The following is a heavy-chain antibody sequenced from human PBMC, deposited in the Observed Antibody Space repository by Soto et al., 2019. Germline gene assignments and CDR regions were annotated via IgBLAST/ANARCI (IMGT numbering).Heavy chain of an antibody. J-gene: IGHJ5*02. CDR1: GFTFNSYW. D-gene: IGHD1-26*01. CDR2: IKQDGSEK. V-gene: IGHV3-7*04. Sequence: EVQLEESGGGLVQPGGSLRLSCAASGFTFNSYWMTWVRQAPGKGLEWVANIKQDGSEKYYVDSVKGRFTISRDNAKNSLYLQMNSLRAEDTAVYYCARGWGLDPWGQGTLVTVSS. CDR3: ARGWGLDP.